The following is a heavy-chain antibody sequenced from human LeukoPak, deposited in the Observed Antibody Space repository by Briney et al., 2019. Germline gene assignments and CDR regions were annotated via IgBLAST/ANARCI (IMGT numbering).Heavy chain of an antibody. CDR3: AKVKPRYFXWFDENYFDY. CDR2: IRYDGSNK. D-gene: IGHD3-9*01. V-gene: IGHV3-30*02. Sequence: GGSLRLSCAASGFTFSSYGMHWVRQAPGKGLEWEAFIRYDGSNKYYADSVKGRFTISRDNSKNTLYLQMNSLRAEDTAVYYCAKVKPRYFXWFDENYFDYWGQGTLVTVSS. CDR1: GFTFSSYG. J-gene: IGHJ4*02.